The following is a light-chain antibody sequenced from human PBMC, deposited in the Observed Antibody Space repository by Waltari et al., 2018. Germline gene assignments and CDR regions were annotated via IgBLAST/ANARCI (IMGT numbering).Light chain of an antibody. CDR3: QHYLRLPVT. Sequence: EIVLTQSPGTLSLSPGESATLSCRTSQSVTRALAWYQQKPGQAPRLHIYGASNRATGIPERFSGSGSGTDFSLTISSLEPEDFAVYYCQHYLRLPVTFGQGTKVEVK. CDR1: QSVTRA. V-gene: IGKV3-20*01. J-gene: IGKJ1*01. CDR2: GAS.